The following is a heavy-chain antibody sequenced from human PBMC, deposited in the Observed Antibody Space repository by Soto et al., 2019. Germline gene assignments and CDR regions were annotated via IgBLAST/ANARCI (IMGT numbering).Heavy chain of an antibody. CDR1: GFTFSSYS. CDR2: ISSSSSYI. Sequence: GGSLRLSCAASGFTFSSYSMNWVRQAPGKGLEWVSSISSSSSYIYYADSVKGRFTISRDNAKNSLYLQMNSLRAEDTAVCYCATVPRRGYSYGAYYFDYWGQGTLVTVSS. V-gene: IGHV3-21*01. J-gene: IGHJ4*02. CDR3: ATVPRRGYSYGAYYFDY. D-gene: IGHD5-18*01.